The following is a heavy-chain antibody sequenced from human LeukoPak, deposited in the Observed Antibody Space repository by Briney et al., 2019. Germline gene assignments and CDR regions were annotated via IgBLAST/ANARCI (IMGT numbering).Heavy chain of an antibody. Sequence: PGGSLRLSCAASGFTFSSYWMHWVRQAPGKGLVWVSRINSDGSSTNYADSVEGRFTISRDNAKNTLYLQMNSLRAEDTAVYYCVRGEYCSSTSCYYNWFDPWGQGTLVTVSS. V-gene: IGHV3-74*01. D-gene: IGHD2-2*01. J-gene: IGHJ5*02. CDR1: GFTFSSYW. CDR2: INSDGSST. CDR3: VRGEYCSSTSCYYNWFDP.